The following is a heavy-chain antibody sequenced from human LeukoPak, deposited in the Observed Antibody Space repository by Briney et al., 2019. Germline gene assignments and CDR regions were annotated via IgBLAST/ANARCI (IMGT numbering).Heavy chain of an antibody. CDR2: IYYSGST. J-gene: IGHJ5*02. CDR3: ARVPVAADNWFDP. Sequence: SETLSLTCTVSGGSVSSGSYYWSWIRQPPGKGLEWIGYIYYSGSTNYNPSLKSRVTISVDTSKNQFSLKLSSVTAADTAVYYCARVPVAADNWFDPWGQGTLVTVSS. D-gene: IGHD6-19*01. V-gene: IGHV4-61*01. CDR1: GGSVSSGSYY.